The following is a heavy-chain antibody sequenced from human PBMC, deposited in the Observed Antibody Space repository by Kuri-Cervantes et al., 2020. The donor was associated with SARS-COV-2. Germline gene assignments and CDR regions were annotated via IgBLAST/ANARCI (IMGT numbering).Heavy chain of an antibody. V-gene: IGHV4-39*01. CDR2: IYYSGST. CDR3: ASSGLYHDFWPQNDLDY. Sequence: SETLSLTCTVSGGSISSSSYYWGWIRQPPGKGLEWIGSIYYSGSTYYNPSLKSRVTISVDTSKNQFSLKLSSVTAADTAVYYCASSGLYHDFWPQNDLDYWGQGTLVTVSS. D-gene: IGHD3-3*01. J-gene: IGHJ4*02. CDR1: GGSISSSSYY.